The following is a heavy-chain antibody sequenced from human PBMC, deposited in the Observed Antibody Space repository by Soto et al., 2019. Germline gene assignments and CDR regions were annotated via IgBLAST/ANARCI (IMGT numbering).Heavy chain of an antibody. CDR2: ISGSGGST. D-gene: IGHD6-13*01. CDR3: ANTVAAAEDLNWFGP. CDR1: GFTFSSYA. V-gene: IGHV3-23*01. Sequence: GGSLRLSCAASGFTFSSYAMSWVRQAPGKGLEWVSAISGSGGSTYYADSVKGRFTISRDNSKNTLYLQMNSLRAEDTAVYYCANTVAAAEDLNWFGPWGQGTLVTVSS. J-gene: IGHJ5*01.